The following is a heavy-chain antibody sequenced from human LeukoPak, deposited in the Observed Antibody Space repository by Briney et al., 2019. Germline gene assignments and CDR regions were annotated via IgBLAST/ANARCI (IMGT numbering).Heavy chain of an antibody. V-gene: IGHV3-33*01. CDR2: IWYDGSNK. CDR1: GFTFSSYG. CDR3: TTAPWYYYDSSGTYYYGMDV. D-gene: IGHD3-22*01. Sequence: GGSLRLSCAASGFTFSSYGMHWVRQAPGKGLEWVAVIWYDGSNKYYADSVKGRFTISRDNSKNTLYLQMNSLRAEDTAVYYCTTAPWYYYDSSGTYYYGMDVWGQGTTVTVSS. J-gene: IGHJ6*02.